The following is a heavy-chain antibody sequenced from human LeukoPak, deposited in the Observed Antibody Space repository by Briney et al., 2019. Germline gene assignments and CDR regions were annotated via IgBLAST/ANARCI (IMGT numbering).Heavy chain of an antibody. J-gene: IGHJ6*04. D-gene: IGHD4-17*01. CDR2: MNPNSGNT. CDR3: TRSPLVSGVKVFYDDYSTYV. Sequence: ASVKVSCKASGYTFTSYDINWVRQATGQGLEWMGWMNPNSGNTGYAQKFQGRVTITRNTSISTAYMALSSLRSEDTAVYYCTRSPLVSGVKVFYDDYSTYVCGKGTTGTVSS. CDR1: GYTFTSYD. V-gene: IGHV1-8*03.